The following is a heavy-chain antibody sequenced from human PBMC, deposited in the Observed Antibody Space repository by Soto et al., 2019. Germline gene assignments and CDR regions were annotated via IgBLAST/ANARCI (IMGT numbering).Heavy chain of an antibody. J-gene: IGHJ4*02. CDR2: INGGST. V-gene: IGHV3-23*01. CDR1: GFTFSNYA. CDR3: AREGRSYATGTTVFIDF. Sequence: EVQLLESGGGLVQPGGSLRLSCAASGFTFSNYAMSWVRQAPGKGLEWVSAINGGSTYYADSVKGRFTISRDNSQKTLYLQMNSLRAEDTAVYYCAREGRSYATGTTVFIDFWGQGTLVTVSS. D-gene: IGHD4-4*01.